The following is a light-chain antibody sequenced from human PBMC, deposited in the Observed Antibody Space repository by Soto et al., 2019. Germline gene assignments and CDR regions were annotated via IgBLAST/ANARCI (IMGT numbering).Light chain of an antibody. V-gene: IGKV1-39*01. Sequence: DIQMTQSPSSLSASVGDRVTITCRASQTLTSYLNWYQQKPGKAPELLIYAASSLQGGVPSRFSCSGSATDFTLTIRSLRPEDVATYYCQQSFSTPWTFGQGTKVEI. CDR3: QQSFSTPWT. J-gene: IGKJ1*01. CDR1: QTLTSY. CDR2: AAS.